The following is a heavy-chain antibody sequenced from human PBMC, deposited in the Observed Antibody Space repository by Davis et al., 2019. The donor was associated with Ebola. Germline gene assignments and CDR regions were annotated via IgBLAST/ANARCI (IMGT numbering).Heavy chain of an antibody. V-gene: IGHV1-69*13. CDR1: GGTFSSYA. J-gene: IGHJ6*02. D-gene: IGHD1-26*01. Sequence: SVKVSCKASGGTFSSYAISWVRQAPGQGLEWMGGIIPIFGTANYAQKFQGRVTITADESTSTAYMELSSLRSEDTAVYYCARTRKIIVGATPYYYYGMDVWGQGTTVTVSS. CDR2: IIPIFGTA. CDR3: ARTRKIIVGATPYYYYGMDV.